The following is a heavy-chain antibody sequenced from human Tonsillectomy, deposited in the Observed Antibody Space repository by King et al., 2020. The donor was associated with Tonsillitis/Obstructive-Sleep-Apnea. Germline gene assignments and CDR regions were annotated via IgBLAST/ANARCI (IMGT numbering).Heavy chain of an antibody. Sequence: VQLVESGGGLVQPGRSLRLSCAASGFTFDDYAMHWVRQAPGKGLEWVSGISWNSGSIGYADSVKGRFTISRDNAKNSLYLQMNSLRAEDTALYYCAKSPHYDFCSGYYMDSKGYFDYWGQGTLVTVSS. D-gene: IGHD3-3*01. J-gene: IGHJ4*02. CDR2: ISWNSGSI. CDR3: AKSPHYDFCSGYYMDSKGYFDY. V-gene: IGHV3-9*01. CDR1: GFTFDDYA.